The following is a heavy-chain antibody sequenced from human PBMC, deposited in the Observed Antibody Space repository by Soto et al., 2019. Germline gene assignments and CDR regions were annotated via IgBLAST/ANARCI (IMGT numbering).Heavy chain of an antibody. Sequence: QVQLVESGGGVVQPGRSLRLSCAASGFTFSSYAMHWVRQAPGKGLEWVAVISYDGSNKYYADSVKGRFTISRDNSKNTLYLQMNSLRAEDTAVYYCARAPSTYSYGTYLDYWGQGTLVTVSS. CDR1: GFTFSSYA. CDR3: ARAPSTYSYGTYLDY. D-gene: IGHD5-18*01. V-gene: IGHV3-30-3*01. J-gene: IGHJ4*02. CDR2: ISYDGSNK.